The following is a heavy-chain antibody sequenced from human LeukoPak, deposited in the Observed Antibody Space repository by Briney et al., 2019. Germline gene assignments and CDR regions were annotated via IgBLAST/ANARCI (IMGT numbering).Heavy chain of an antibody. J-gene: IGHJ3*02. CDR1: GFTFNIYG. V-gene: IGHV3-NL1*01. CDR3: AKDQKDYSSSWYLTYRNAFDI. Sequence: KSGGSLRLSCAASGFTFNIYGMHWVRQAPGKGLEWVSCISGSGDNTYCPDSVKGRFTISRDNSKNTLYLQMNSLRAQDTAVYYCAKDQKDYSSSWYLTYRNAFDIWGQGTMVTVSS. CDR2: ISGSGDNT. D-gene: IGHD6-13*01.